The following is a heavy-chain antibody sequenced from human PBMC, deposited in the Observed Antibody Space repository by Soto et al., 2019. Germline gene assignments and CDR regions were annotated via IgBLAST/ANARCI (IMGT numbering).Heavy chain of an antibody. V-gene: IGHV3-30*18. CDR2: ISFDGINR. D-gene: IGHD2-15*01. CDR3: AKDLSYCNGGTCSQHDVSDA. J-gene: IGHJ5*02. Sequence: SIRVPCGAAGVTFSDYAMHCVIKAKGKGLEWVAIISFDGINRFYRDSVKGRFTISRDNSKSTLYLEMSSLNIEDTAMYLCAKDLSYCNGGTCSQHDVSDAWGQGTLVTVSS. CDR1: GVTFSDYA.